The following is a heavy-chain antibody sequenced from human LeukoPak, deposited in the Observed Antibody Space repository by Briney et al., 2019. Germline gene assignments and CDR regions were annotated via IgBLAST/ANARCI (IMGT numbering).Heavy chain of an antibody. V-gene: IGHV1-2*02. CDR2: INPNDGGT. D-gene: IGHD4-17*01. Sequence: GASVKFSCNASGYTFRDYFMHWVRQAPGQGLEWMGWINPNDGGTHFARKFQDRVTMTRDTSTTTAYMEVSSLRSDDTAVYYCARDGITVTKNAFDIWGQGTMVTVSS. CDR3: ARDGITVTKNAFDI. CDR1: GYTFRDYF. J-gene: IGHJ3*02.